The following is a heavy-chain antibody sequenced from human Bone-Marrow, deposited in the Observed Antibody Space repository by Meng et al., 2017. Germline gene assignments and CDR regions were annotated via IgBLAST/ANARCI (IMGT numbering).Heavy chain of an antibody. CDR3: ARTSQDYYDSSGQMTDAFDI. Sequence: SVKVSCKASGGTFSSYAISWVRQAPGQGLKWMGGIIPIFGTANYAQKFQGRVTITTDESTSTAYMELSSLRSEDTAVYYCARTSQDYYDSSGQMTDAFDIWGQGTMVTVSS. CDR2: IIPIFGTA. D-gene: IGHD3-22*01. J-gene: IGHJ3*02. V-gene: IGHV1-69*05. CDR1: GGTFSSYA.